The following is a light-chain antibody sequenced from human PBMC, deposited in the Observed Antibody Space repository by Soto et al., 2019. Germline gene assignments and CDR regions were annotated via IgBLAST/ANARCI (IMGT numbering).Light chain of an antibody. V-gene: IGLV2-14*01. CDR3: SSYTSSSTLV. CDR2: EVN. CDR1: RSDVGGYNY. Sequence: QSALTQPASVSGSPGQSITISCTGTRSDVGGYNYVSWYQQYPGKAPKLMIYEVNNRPSGVSNRFSGSKSGNTASLSISGLRVEDEADYYCSSYTSSSTLVFGGGTKVTVL. J-gene: IGLJ3*02.